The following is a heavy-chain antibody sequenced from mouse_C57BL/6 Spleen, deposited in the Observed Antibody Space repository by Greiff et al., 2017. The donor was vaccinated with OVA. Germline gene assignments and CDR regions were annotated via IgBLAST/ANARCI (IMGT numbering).Heavy chain of an antibody. J-gene: IGHJ3*01. D-gene: IGHD1-1*01. CDR2: IDPENGDT. CDR1: GFNIKDYY. V-gene: IGHV14-4*01. CDR3: TLSSPFAY. Sequence: VQLQQSGAELVRPGASVKLSCTASGFNIKDYYMHWVKQRPEQGLEWIGWIDPENGDTEYASKFQGKATITADTSSNTAYLQLSSLTSEDTAVYYCTLSSPFAYWGQGTLVTVSA.